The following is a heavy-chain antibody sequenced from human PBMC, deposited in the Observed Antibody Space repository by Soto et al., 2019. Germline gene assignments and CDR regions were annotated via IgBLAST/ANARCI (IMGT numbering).Heavy chain of an antibody. J-gene: IGHJ5*02. CDR1: GFTFSSYA. Sequence: PGRFLRLSCAASGFTFSSYAMSWVRQAPEKGLEWVSAISGSGGSTYYADSVKGRFTISRDNSKNTLYLQMNSLRAEDTAVYYCAKDLSVVESFDPWGQGTLVTVSS. V-gene: IGHV3-23*01. CDR3: AKDLSVVESFDP. D-gene: IGHD2-2*01. CDR2: ISGSGGST.